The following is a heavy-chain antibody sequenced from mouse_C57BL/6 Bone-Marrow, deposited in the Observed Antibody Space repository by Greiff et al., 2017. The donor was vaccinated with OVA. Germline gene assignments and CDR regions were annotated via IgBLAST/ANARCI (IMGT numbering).Heavy chain of an antibody. J-gene: IGHJ2*01. V-gene: IGHV10-3*01. D-gene: IGHD2-5*01. CDR1: GFTFNTYA. CDR2: IRSNSSNYAT. CDR3: VRGNYSNSFDY. Sequence: EVKLVESGGGLVQPKGSLKLSCAASGFTFNTYAMHWVRQAPGKGLEWVARIRSNSSNYATYYADSVKDRFTISRDDSQSMLYLQMNNLKTEDTAMYYCVRGNYSNSFDYWGQGTTLTVSS.